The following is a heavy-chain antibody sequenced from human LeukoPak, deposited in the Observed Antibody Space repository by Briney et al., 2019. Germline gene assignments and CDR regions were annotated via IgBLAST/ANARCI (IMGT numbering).Heavy chain of an antibody. J-gene: IGHJ4*02. V-gene: IGHV4-34*01. CDR2: INHSGST. CDR1: GGSFSGYY. Sequence: TSETLSLTCAVYGGSFSGYYWSWIRQPPGKGLEWIGEINHSGSTNYNPSLKSRVTISVDTPKNQFSLKLSSVTAADTAVYYCARRTAAGRGDWGQGTLVAVSS. CDR3: ARRTAAGRGD. D-gene: IGHD6-13*01.